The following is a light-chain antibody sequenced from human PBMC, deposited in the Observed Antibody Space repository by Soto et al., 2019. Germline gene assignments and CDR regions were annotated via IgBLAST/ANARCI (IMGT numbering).Light chain of an antibody. CDR2: LNSDGSH. V-gene: IGLV4-69*01. CDR1: SGHSNYD. J-gene: IGLJ3*02. Sequence: QSVLTQSPSASASLGASVKLTCTLSSGHSNYDIAWHQQQPEKGPRYLMKLNSDGSHTKGDEIPDRFSGSSSGAERYLTISSRQSEDEADYYCQTWGTGNWVFGGGTKLPVL. CDR3: QTWGTGNWV.